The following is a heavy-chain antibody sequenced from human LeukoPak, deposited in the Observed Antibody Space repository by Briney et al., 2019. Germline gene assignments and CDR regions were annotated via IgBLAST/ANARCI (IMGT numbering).Heavy chain of an antibody. J-gene: IGHJ4*02. D-gene: IGHD3-10*01. CDR2: IKEDGSDK. CDR3: ARDRGYLSFDY. CDR1: GFTFSSYG. V-gene: IGHV3-7*05. Sequence: PGGSLRLSCAASGFTFSSYGMHWVRQAPGKGLEWVANIKEDGSDKYYVDSVKGRFTISRDNAKNSLYLQMNSLRAEDTAVYYCARDRGYLSFDYWGQGTLVTVSS.